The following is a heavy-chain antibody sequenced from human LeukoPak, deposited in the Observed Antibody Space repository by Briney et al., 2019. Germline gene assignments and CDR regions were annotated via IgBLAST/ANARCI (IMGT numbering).Heavy chain of an antibody. CDR1: GYSISSGYY. J-gene: IGHJ4*02. D-gene: IGHD1-26*01. CDR3: ARVGVGATLDY. CDR2: IYHSGST. Sequence: SETLSLTCTVSGYSISSGYYWGWIRQPPGKGLEWIGSIYHSGSTYYNPSLKSRVTISVDTSKNQFSLKLSSVTAADTAVYYCARVGVGATLDYWGQGTLVTVSS. V-gene: IGHV4-38-2*02.